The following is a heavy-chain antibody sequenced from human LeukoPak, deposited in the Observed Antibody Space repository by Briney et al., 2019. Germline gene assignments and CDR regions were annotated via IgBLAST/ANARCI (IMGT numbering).Heavy chain of an antibody. J-gene: IGHJ4*02. Sequence: ASVKVSCKASGYTFTSYGISWVRQAPGQGLEWMGWISAYNGNTNYAQKLQGRVTMTTDTSTSTAYMELKSLTSDDTAVYYCARDHHPSYSSSSSDYWGQGTLVTVSS. CDR3: ARDHHPSYSSSSSDY. CDR1: GYTFTSYG. V-gene: IGHV1-18*01. D-gene: IGHD6-13*01. CDR2: ISAYNGNT.